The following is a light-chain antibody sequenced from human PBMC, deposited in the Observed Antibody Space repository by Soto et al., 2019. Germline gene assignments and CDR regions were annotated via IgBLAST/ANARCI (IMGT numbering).Light chain of an antibody. J-gene: IGKJ4*01. CDR2: DAS. V-gene: IGKV3-11*01. CDR3: QQRSNWPLT. Sequence: EIVLTQSPATLSLSPGDRATLSCRASQTVSTYLGWDQQKPGQAPRLLIYDASTRATGIPARFSGSGSGTDFSLTISSLEPEEFAIYYCQQRSNWPLTFGGGTKVEIE. CDR1: QTVSTY.